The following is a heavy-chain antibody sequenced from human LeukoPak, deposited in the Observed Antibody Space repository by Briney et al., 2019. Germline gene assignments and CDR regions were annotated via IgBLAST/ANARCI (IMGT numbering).Heavy chain of an antibody. CDR2: INHSGST. Sequence: SETLSLTCAVYGGSFSGYYWSWIRQPPGKGLEWIGEINHSGSTNYNPSLKSRVTISVDTSKNQFSLKLGSVTAADTAVYYCARRPVLRFLGSDAFDIWRQGTMVTVSS. CDR1: GGSFSGYY. V-gene: IGHV4-34*01. J-gene: IGHJ3*02. CDR3: ARRPVLRFLGSDAFDI. D-gene: IGHD3-3*01.